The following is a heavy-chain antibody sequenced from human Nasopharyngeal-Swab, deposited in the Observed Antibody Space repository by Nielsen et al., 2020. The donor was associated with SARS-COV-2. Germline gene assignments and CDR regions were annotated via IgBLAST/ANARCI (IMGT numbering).Heavy chain of an antibody. CDR3: ARDRSLLPAANDALDV. D-gene: IGHD6-13*01. J-gene: IGHJ3*01. CDR2: IRMYNGKT. CDR1: GYTFTVYG. Sequence: ASVKASCKASGYTFTVYGMSWVRQAPGRGLEWMGWIRMYNGKTHYAQKFQGRVTMSTDTSTNTAHMELKSLTSDDTAVYFCARDRSLLPAANDALDVWGQGTTVTISS. V-gene: IGHV1-18*01.